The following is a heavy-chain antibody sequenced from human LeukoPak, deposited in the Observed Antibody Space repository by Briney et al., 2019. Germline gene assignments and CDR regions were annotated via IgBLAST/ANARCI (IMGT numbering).Heavy chain of an antibody. CDR2: IYTSGST. CDR1: GGSISSYY. V-gene: IGHV4-4*09. J-gene: IGHJ4*02. D-gene: IGHD6-13*01. Sequence: SETLSLTCTVSGGSISSYYWSWIRQPPGKGLEWIGYIYTSGSTNYNPSLKSRVTISVDTSKNQFSLKLSSVTAANTAVYYCAGSEYSSSWYYFDYWGQGTLVTVSS. CDR3: AGSEYSSSWYYFDY.